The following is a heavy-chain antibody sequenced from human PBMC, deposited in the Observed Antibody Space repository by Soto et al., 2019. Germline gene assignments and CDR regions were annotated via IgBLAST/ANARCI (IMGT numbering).Heavy chain of an antibody. V-gene: IGHV1-46*01. D-gene: IGHD3-10*01. CDR3: ARGGVYYYGSGSYSSRLDY. CDR2: INPSGGST. Sequence: QVQLVQSGAEVKKPGASVKVSCKASGYTFTSYYMHWVRQAPGQGLEWMGIINPSGGSTSYEQKFQGRVTMTRDTATSTGYMELRSLRSEDTAVYYCARGGVYYYGSGSYSSRLDYWGQRTLVTVSS. CDR1: GYTFTSYY. J-gene: IGHJ4*02.